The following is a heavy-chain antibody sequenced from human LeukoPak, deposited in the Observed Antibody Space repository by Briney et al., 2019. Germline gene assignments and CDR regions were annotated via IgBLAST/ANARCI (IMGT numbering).Heavy chain of an antibody. CDR3: ARAPYYDILTGFGVFDY. CDR1: GYTFTSYG. V-gene: IGHV1-18*01. J-gene: IGHJ4*02. D-gene: IGHD3-9*01. Sequence: ASVKVSCKASGYTFTSYGISWVRQAPGQGLECMGWISAYNGNTNYAQKLQGRVTMTTDTSTSTAYMEPRSLGSDDTAVYYCARAPYYDILTGFGVFDYWGQGTLVTVSS. CDR2: ISAYNGNT.